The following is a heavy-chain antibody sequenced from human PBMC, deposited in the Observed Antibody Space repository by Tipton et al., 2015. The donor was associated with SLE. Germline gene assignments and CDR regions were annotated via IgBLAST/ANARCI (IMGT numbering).Heavy chain of an antibody. CDR3: AREHFYESSGYYLGFYYFDY. J-gene: IGHJ4*02. CDR1: GYTFTTYG. V-gene: IGHV1-18*01. D-gene: IGHD3-22*01. CDR2: TSTFNGKT. Sequence: QLVQSGAGVKKPGASVKVSCKASGYTFTTYGVSWVRQAPGQGLEWMGWTSTFNGKTNYSQNFQGRVTMTTDTSTSTAYMELRSLRSDDTAVYYCAREHFYESSGYYLGFYYFDYWGQGTLVTVSS.